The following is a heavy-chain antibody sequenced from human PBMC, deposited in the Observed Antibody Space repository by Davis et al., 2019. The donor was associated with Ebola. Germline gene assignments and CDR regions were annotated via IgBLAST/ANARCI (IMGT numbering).Heavy chain of an antibody. CDR1: VGTFSSYA. D-gene: IGHD6-13*01. J-gene: IGHJ2*01. Sequence: SSVTVSCLASVGTFSSYAISWVRQAPGQGLEWMGGLIPISGTANYAQKFQGRVTITADESTSTAYMELSSLRSEDTAVYYCARVRWYSSSWKKRLWYFDLWGRGTLVTVSS. CDR2: LIPISGTA. V-gene: IGHV1-69*13. CDR3: ARVRWYSSSWKKRLWYFDL.